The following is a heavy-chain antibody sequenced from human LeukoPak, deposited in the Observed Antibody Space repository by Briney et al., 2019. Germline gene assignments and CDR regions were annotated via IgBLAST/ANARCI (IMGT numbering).Heavy chain of an antibody. CDR3: ARDLGYGNLNWFDP. V-gene: IGHV1-2*02. CDR2: INPNSGGT. J-gene: IGHJ5*02. CDR1: GYTFTDYY. Sequence: ASVKVPCKASGYTFTDYYMHWVRQAPGQGLEWLGWINPNSGGTNYAQKFQGRVTMTRDTSISTAYMELSRLRSDDTAVYYCARDLGYGNLNWFDPWGQGTLVTVSS. D-gene: IGHD5-18*01.